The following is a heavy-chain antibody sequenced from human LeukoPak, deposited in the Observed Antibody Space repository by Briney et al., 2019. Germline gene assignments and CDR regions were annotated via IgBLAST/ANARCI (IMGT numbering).Heavy chain of an antibody. Sequence: ASVKVSCKASGYTFTTYGISWVRQAPGQGLEWMGWISTYNTNSNYAQKLQGRVTMTTDTSASTAYMELRSLRSDHTAVYYCARDRRTYYYDSKGFDIWGQGTMVTVSS. CDR3: ARDRRTYYYDSKGFDI. J-gene: IGHJ3*02. D-gene: IGHD3-22*01. V-gene: IGHV1-18*01. CDR1: GYTFTTYG. CDR2: ISTYNTNS.